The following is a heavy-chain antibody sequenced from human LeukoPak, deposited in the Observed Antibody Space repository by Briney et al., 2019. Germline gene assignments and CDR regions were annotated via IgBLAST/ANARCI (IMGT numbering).Heavy chain of an antibody. Sequence: SEKVSCKASGGTFSSYAISWVRQAPGQGLEWMGGIIPIFGTASYAQKFQGRVTITADDSTSTAYMELSSLRSEDTPVYYCPLGYCSNTSCYGIHYYYYYVMDVWGQGTTVTVSS. D-gene: IGHD2-2*01. V-gene: IGHV1-69*01. CDR3: PLGYCSNTSCYGIHYYYYYVMDV. J-gene: IGHJ6*02. CDR1: GGTFSSYA. CDR2: IIPIFGTA.